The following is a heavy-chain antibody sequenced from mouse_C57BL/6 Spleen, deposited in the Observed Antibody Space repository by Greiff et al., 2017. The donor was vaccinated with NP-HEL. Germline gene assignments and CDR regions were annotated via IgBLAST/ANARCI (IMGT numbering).Heavy chain of an antibody. Sequence: EVQLQQSGPELVKPGASVKMSCKASGYTFTDYNMHWVKQSHGKSLEWIGYINPNNGGTSYNQKFKGKATLTVNKSSGTAYMELRSLTSEDSAVYYCASEVYYYEGYWGQGTTLTVSS. V-gene: IGHV1-22*01. CDR2: INPNNGGT. J-gene: IGHJ2*01. CDR1: GYTFTDYN. CDR3: ASEVYYYEGY. D-gene: IGHD1-1*01.